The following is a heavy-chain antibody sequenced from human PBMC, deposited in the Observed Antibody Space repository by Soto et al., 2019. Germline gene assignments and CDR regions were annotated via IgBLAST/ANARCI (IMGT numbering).Heavy chain of an antibody. CDR2: INPSGGST. CDR1: GYTFTSYY. D-gene: IGHD6-13*01. V-gene: IGHV1-46*01. J-gene: IGHJ4*02. Sequence: ASVKVSCKAPGYTFTSYYMHWVRQAPGQGLEWMGIINPSGGSTSYAQKFQGRVTMTRDTSTSTAYMELSSLRSEDTAVYYCARDLVRVAAAGTYPFDYWGQGTLVTVSS. CDR3: ARDLVRVAAAGTYPFDY.